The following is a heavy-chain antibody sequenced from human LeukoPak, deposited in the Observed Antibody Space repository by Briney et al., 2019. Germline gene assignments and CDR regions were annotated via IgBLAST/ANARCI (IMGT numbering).Heavy chain of an antibody. V-gene: IGHV1-8*01. CDR3: ARVSRKVGATLKEYYFDY. CDR2: MNPNSGNT. D-gene: IGHD1-26*01. CDR1: GYTFTSYD. J-gene: IGHJ4*02. Sequence: ASVKVSCKASGYTFTSYDINWVRQATGQGLEWMGWMNPNSGNTGYAQKFQGRVTMTRNTSISTAYMELSSLRSEDTAVYYCARVSRKVGATLKEYYFDYRGQGTLVTVSS.